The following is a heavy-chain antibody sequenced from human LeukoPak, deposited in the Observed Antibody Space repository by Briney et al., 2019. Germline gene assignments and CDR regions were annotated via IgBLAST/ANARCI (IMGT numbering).Heavy chain of an antibody. CDR2: IAYDGIKK. V-gene: IGHV3-30*18. D-gene: IGHD4/OR15-4a*01. Sequence: GGSLRLSCAASGFTFSSYGMHWVRQAPGKGLEWVAVIAYDGIKKFYGDSVKGRFTISRDNSNQTLHLQMNSLRPEDTAVYYCAKCCPMDVWGQGTTVTVSS. J-gene: IGHJ6*02. CDR1: GFTFSSYG. CDR3: AKCCPMDV.